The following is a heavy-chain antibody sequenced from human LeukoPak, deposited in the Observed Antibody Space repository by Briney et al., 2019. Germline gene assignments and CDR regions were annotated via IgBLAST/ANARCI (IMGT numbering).Heavy chain of an antibody. V-gene: IGHV4-34*01. D-gene: IGHD6-13*01. Sequence: SETLSLTCAVYGGSFSGYYWSWIRQPPGKGLEWIGEINHSGSTNYNPSLKSRVTISVDTSKNQFSLKLSSVTAADTAVYYCARPRVAAAATPFDYWGQGTLVTVSS. J-gene: IGHJ4*02. CDR2: INHSGST. CDR3: ARPRVAAAATPFDY. CDR1: GGSFSGYY.